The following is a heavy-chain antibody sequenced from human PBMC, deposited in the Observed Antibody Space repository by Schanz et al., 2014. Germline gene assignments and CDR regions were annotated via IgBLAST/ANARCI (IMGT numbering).Heavy chain of an antibody. J-gene: IGHJ4*02. V-gene: IGHV1-2*04. CDR3: ARDETTRQLYDF. CDR2: INPNSGGT. D-gene: IGHD2-15*01. Sequence: QVQLVQSGSEVKKPGASVKVSCKASGYTFTDYYVHWVRQAPGQGLEWMGWINPNSGGTNYAQKFQGWVTMTSNTSVTTGFRDLSRLRSDGSAVQYGARDETTRQLYDFWGQGTMVDVSS. CDR1: GYTFTDYY.